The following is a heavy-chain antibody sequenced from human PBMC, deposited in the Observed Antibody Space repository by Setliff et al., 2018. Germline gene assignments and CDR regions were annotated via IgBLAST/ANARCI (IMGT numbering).Heavy chain of an antibody. J-gene: IGHJ4*02. D-gene: IGHD3-3*01. Sequence: PSETLSLTCTVYGGSFSDNYWGWIRQSPGKRPEWIAEINQSGNTNYNPSLNSRVSVSVDTTTTQSSLKVFSATAADTAVYYCRFWSSYYKNDYWGQGTLVTVSS. CDR2: INQSGNT. CDR3: RFWSSYYKNDY. CDR1: GGSFSDNY. V-gene: IGHV4-34*01.